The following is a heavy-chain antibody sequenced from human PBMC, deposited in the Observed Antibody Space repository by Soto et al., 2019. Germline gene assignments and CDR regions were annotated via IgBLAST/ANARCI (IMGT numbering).Heavy chain of an antibody. CDR2: IIPIFGTA. CDR3: AREARAYCGGDCYLSLRHYYYYYGMDV. D-gene: IGHD2-21*02. CDR1: GGTFSSYA. J-gene: IGHJ6*02. V-gene: IGHV1-69*06. Sequence: QVQLVQSGAEVKKPGSSVKVSCKASGGTFSSYAISWVRQAPGQGLEWMGGIIPIFGTANYAQKFQGRVTITADKSTSTAYMELSSLRSEDTAVYYCAREARAYCGGDCYLSLRHYYYYYGMDVWGQGTTVTVSS.